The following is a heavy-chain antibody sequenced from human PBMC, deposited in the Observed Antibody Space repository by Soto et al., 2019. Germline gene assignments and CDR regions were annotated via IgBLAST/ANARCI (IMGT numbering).Heavy chain of an antibody. V-gene: IGHV1-2*02. Sequence: ASVKVSCKASGYTFTGYYMHWVRQAPGQGLEWMGWINPNGGGTNYAQKFQGRVTRTRDTSISTAYMELSRLRSDDTAVHYCATDCSGGSCNFDYWGQGTLVTVSS. D-gene: IGHD2-15*01. J-gene: IGHJ4*02. CDR3: ATDCSGGSCNFDY. CDR1: GYTFTGYY. CDR2: INPNGGGT.